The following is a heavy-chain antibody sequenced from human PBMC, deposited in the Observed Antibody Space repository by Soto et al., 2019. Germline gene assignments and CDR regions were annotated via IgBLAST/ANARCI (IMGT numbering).Heavy chain of an antibody. CDR3: ARGRRYDYDSSGYYDSGSP. J-gene: IGHJ5*02. V-gene: IGHV4-34*01. Sequence: PSETLSLTCAVYGGSFSGYYWSWIRQPPGKGLEWIGEINHSGSTNYNPSLKSRVTISVDTSKNQFSLKLSSVTAADTAVYYCARGRRYDYDSSGYYDSGSPWGQGTRVTVSS. CDR2: INHSGST. CDR1: GGSFSGYY. D-gene: IGHD3-22*01.